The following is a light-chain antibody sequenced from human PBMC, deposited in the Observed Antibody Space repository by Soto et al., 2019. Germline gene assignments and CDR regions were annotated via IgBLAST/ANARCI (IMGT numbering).Light chain of an antibody. J-gene: IGKJ1*01. CDR2: GAS. CDR1: HSIDFY. Sequence: DLQMTQSPSSLSASVVYRVTITCRASHSIDFYLNWYQQKPGQAPKLLIYGASNLQSGVPSRFIGSGSGTEFTLTISSLQSEDFAVYYCQQYYNWPRTFGQGTKVDI. V-gene: IGKV1-39*01. CDR3: QQYYNWPRT.